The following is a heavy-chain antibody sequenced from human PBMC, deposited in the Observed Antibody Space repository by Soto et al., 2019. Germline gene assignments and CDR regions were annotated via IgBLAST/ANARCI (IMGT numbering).Heavy chain of an antibody. D-gene: IGHD5-12*01. CDR2: ICWDDDK. CDR1: GFSLSTNGVG. Sequence: QITLKESGPTLVKPTQTLTLTCTFSGFSLSTNGVGVGWIRQPPGKALEWLALICWDDDKRYSPSLKSRLTITKDNSKNQVVLTMTNMDPVDTATYYCAHRRGRYYYYYGMDVRGQGTTVTVSS. V-gene: IGHV2-5*02. CDR3: AHRRGRYYYYYGMDV. J-gene: IGHJ6*02.